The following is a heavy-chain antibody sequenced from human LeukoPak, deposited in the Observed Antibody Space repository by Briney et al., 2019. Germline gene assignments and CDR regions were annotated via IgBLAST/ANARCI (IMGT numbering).Heavy chain of an antibody. V-gene: IGHV3-23*01. CDR2: ISGSGGGT. J-gene: IGHJ4*02. D-gene: IGHD3-22*01. Sequence: GGSLRLSCAASGFTFSSYAMSWVRQAPEKGLEWVSTISGSGGGTYYADSVKGRFTISRDDSKNTMYLQMNSLRAEDTAVYYCARTRITMIVGLAPRFDYWGQGTLVTVSS. CDR1: GFTFSSYA. CDR3: ARTRITMIVGLAPRFDY.